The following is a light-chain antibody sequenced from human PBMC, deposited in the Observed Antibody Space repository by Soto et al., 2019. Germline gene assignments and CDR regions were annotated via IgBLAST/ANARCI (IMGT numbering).Light chain of an antibody. J-gene: IGKJ2*01. CDR3: QQYGSSPLYT. CDR1: QSVSSSY. Sequence: EIVLTQSPGTLSLSPGERATLSCSASQSVSSSYLAWYQQKPGQAPRLLIYGASSRGTGIPDRFSGSGSGTDFTLTISRLETEDFAVYYCQQYGSSPLYTFGQGTKLEIK. V-gene: IGKV3-20*01. CDR2: GAS.